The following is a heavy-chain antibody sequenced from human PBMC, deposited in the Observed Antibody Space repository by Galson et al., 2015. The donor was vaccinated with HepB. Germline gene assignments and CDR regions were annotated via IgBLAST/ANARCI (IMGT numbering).Heavy chain of an antibody. V-gene: IGHV1-69*13. CDR3: ATNRGVTMINPSAWAY. D-gene: IGHD3-22*01. CDR2: IIPIFGTA. J-gene: IGHJ4*02. CDR1: GGTFSSYA. Sequence: SVKVSCKASGGTFSSYAISWVRQAPGQGLEWMGGIIPIFGTANYAQKFQGRVTITADESTSTAYMELSSLRSEDTAVYYCATNRGVTMINPSAWAYWGQGTLVTVSS.